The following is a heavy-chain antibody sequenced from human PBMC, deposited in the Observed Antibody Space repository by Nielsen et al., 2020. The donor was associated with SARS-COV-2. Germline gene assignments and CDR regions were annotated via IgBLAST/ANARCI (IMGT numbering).Heavy chain of an antibody. J-gene: IGHJ6*02. CDR1: GYTFTSYG. D-gene: IGHD1-14*01. V-gene: IGHV1-69*01. CDR3: ARVSGGSKIYYGMDV. CDR2: IIPIFGTA. Sequence: VSCKASGYTFTSYGISWVRQAPGQGLEWMGGIIPIFGTANYAQKFQGRVTITADESTSTAYMELSSLRSEDTAVYYCARVSGGSKIYYGMDVWGQGTTVTVSS.